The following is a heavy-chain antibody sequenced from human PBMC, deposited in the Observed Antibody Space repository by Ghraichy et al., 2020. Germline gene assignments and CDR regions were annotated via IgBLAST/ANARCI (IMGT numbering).Heavy chain of an antibody. CDR3: AKDPVVNYNGMDV. J-gene: IGHJ6*02. V-gene: IGHV3-23*01. Sequence: GGSLRLSCVASGFTLSTYGMNWVRQAPGKGLDWVSTINAGGGDTFYADSVKGRFTISRDNSKNTLYLQMNGLRPEDTAVYFCAKDPVVNYNGMDVWGQGTTVTVFS. CDR2: INAGGGDT. CDR1: GFTLSTYG. D-gene: IGHD3-10*01.